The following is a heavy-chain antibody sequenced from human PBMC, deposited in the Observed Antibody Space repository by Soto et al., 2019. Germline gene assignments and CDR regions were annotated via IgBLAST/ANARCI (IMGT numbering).Heavy chain of an antibody. V-gene: IGHV3-48*01. CDR1: GFTFTSHG. Sequence: PGGSLRLSCAGSGFTFTSHGMNWVRQAPGKGLEWVSHITSGSSSKYYADSVKGRFTISRDNSKNTLYLHMNSLRAEDTAVYYCAREPPPTITGLLDYWGQGTLVTVSS. CDR2: ITSGSSSK. D-gene: IGHD5-12*01. J-gene: IGHJ4*02. CDR3: AREPPPTITGLLDY.